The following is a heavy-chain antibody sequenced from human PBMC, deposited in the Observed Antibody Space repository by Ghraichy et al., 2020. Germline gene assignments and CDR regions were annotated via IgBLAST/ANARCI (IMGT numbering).Heavy chain of an antibody. CDR3: ARDSSFVYARNYNYYGMDV. D-gene: IGHD6-6*01. CDR1: GFTFPDYG. Sequence: GGSLRLSCVASGFTFPDYGMHWVRQAPGKGLEWVAVIWYDRSNKYYADSVKGRFTVSRDNSRNTLFLEMNSLRAEDTAVYYCARDSSFVYARNYNYYGMDVWGQGTTVTVSS. CDR2: IWYDRSNK. J-gene: IGHJ6*02. V-gene: IGHV3-33*01.